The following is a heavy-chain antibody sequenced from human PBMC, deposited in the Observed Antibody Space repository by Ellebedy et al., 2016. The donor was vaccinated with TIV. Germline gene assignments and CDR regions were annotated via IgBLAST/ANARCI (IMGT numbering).Heavy chain of an antibody. Sequence: MPGGSLRLSCSVSGVSISDYYWSWIRQPPGQGLEWIGYVYHTGSTNYNPSLRSRVTLAVDTPKNEFSLKLSSVTTADTAVYYCARGEVTLYYYGMDVWGQGTTVTVSS. CDR3: ARGEVTLYYYGMDV. V-gene: IGHV4-59*01. CDR1: GVSISDYY. J-gene: IGHJ6*02. CDR2: VYHTGST.